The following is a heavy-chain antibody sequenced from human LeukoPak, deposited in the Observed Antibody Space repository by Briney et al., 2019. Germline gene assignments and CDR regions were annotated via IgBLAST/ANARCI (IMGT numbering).Heavy chain of an antibody. J-gene: IGHJ6*02. Sequence: GGSLRLPCAASGFSFSNYWMSWVRQAPGKGLEWVANIKQDGSEKYYVDSVKGRFTISRDNVKNSLYLQMNSLRAEDTAVYYCANVFYYGMEVWGQGTTVTVSS. CDR3: ANVFYYGMEV. D-gene: IGHD5/OR15-5a*01. CDR1: GFSFSNYW. V-gene: IGHV3-7*01. CDR2: IKQDGSEK.